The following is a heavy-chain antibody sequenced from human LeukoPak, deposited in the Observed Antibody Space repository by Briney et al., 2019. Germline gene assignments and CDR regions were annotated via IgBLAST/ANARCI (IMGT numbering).Heavy chain of an antibody. J-gene: IGHJ6*02. Sequence: ASVKVSCKASGYKFTIYDMNWVRQAPGQGLEWMGWINSFNGDPTYAQGFTGRFVFSLDTSLNTAYLQINSLKAEDTAVYYCVRKIQGIWGIDVWGQGTTVTASS. CDR3: VRKIQGIWGIDV. V-gene: IGHV7-4-1*02. CDR2: INSFNGDP. CDR1: GYKFTIYD. D-gene: IGHD6-13*01.